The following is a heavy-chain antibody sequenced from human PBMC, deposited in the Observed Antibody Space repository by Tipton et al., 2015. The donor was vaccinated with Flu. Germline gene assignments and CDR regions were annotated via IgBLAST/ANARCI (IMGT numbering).Heavy chain of an antibody. J-gene: IGHJ4*02. D-gene: IGHD4-23*01. CDR1: GFSLRPVGVG. CDR2: IYWDNDQ. CDR3: AHTRYYDYGGGYFFDF. Sequence: LVKPTQTLTLTCAFSGFSLRPVGVGVGWIRQPPGKALEWLGIIYWDNDQRYSPSVKNRVTFTKDTSKNQVVLTMTNMDPVDTATYYCAHTRYYDYGGGYFFDFWGQGTLVVVSS. V-gene: IGHV2-5*02.